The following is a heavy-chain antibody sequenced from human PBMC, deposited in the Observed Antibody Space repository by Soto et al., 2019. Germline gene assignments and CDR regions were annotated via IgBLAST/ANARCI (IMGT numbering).Heavy chain of an antibody. D-gene: IGHD4-17*01. V-gene: IGHV1-18*01. CDR2: ISAYNGNT. CDR3: ARVVEATVTADY. Sequence: QVQLVQSGAEVKKPGASVKVSCKASGYTFTTYGISWVRQAPGQGLEWMGWISAYNGNTNYAQSLQGRVTMTTDTSTSTAFMDLRSLTSEDTAVYYCARVVEATVTADYWGQGTLVAVSS. J-gene: IGHJ4*02. CDR1: GYTFTTYG.